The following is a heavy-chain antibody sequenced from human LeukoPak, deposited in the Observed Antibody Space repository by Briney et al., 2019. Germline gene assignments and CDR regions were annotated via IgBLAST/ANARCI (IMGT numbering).Heavy chain of an antibody. CDR3: AKEGQRGSYGVYDDYH. D-gene: IGHD5/OR15-5a*01. J-gene: IGHJ5*02. CDR1: GGTFSSYA. Sequence: ASVKVSCKASGGTFSSYAISWVRQAPGQGLEWMGGIIPIFGTANYAQKFQGRVTITADESTSTAYMELSSLRSEDTAVYYCAKEGQRGSYGVYDDYHWGQGTLVTVSS. CDR2: IIPIFGTA. V-gene: IGHV1-69*13.